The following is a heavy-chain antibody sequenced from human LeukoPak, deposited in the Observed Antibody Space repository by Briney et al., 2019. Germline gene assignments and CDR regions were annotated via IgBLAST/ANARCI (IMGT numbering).Heavy chain of an antibody. CDR2: IIPIFGTA. D-gene: IGHD6-19*01. V-gene: IGHV1-69*13. J-gene: IGHJ4*02. Sequence: ASVKVSCKASGGTFSSYAISWVRQAPGQGLEWMGGIIPIFGTANYAQKFQGRVTITADESASTAYMELSSLRSEDTAVYYCARDAKQAVAGTYFDYWGQGTLVTVSS. CDR1: GGTFSSYA. CDR3: ARDAKQAVAGTYFDY.